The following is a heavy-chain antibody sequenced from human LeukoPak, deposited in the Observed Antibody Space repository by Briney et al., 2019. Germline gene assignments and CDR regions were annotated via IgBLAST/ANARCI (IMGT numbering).Heavy chain of an antibody. V-gene: IGHV3-66*01. CDR1: GFTVNSNY. CDR2: IYSGGST. D-gene: IGHD4-23*01. CDR3: ARASGGQDWYFDL. Sequence: GGSLKLSCVASGFTVNSNYMFWVRQAPGKGLEWVSVIYSGGSTYYADSVKGRFTISRDNSKNTLYLQMNSLRVEDTAVYYCARASGGQDWYFDLWGRGALVTVSS. J-gene: IGHJ2*01.